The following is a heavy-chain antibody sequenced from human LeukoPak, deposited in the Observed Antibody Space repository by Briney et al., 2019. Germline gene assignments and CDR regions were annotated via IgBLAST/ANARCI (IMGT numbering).Heavy chain of an antibody. Sequence: GGSLRLSCEGSGFTFSNYWMGWVRQAPGKGLEWVSVIYSGGSTYYADSVKGRFTISRDNSKNTLYLQMNSLRAEDTAVYYCARVRLAYPDFGMDVWGQGTTVTVSS. CDR3: ARVRLAYPDFGMDV. CDR2: IYSGGST. D-gene: IGHD2-2*01. V-gene: IGHV3-53*01. CDR1: GFTFSNYW. J-gene: IGHJ6*02.